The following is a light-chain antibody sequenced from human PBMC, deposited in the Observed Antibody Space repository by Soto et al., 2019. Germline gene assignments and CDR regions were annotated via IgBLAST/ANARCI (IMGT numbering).Light chain of an antibody. CDR2: SYN. CDR3: GTWDSTLSGGGV. V-gene: IGLV1-47*02. J-gene: IGLJ2*01. Sequence: QSVLTQPPSASGTPGQRVTISCSGTNSNIGSNFVYWYQHLPGTTPKLLVFSYNQRPSGVPDRFSGSKSGSSASLAISGLRSEDEADYYCGTWDSTLSGGGVFGGGTKVTVL. CDR1: NSNIGSNF.